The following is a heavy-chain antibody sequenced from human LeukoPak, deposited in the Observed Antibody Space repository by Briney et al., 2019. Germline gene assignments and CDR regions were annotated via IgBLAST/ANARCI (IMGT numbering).Heavy chain of an antibody. CDR1: GFTVSSNY. D-gene: IGHD3-10*01. CDR3: ARDLVRYYGMDV. CDR2: IYSGGST. Sequence: GGSLRLSCAASGFTVSSNYMSWVRQAPGKGLEWVSVIYSGGSTYYADSVKGRFTISRDNSKNTLYLQMNSLRAEDTAVCYCARDLVRYYGMDVWGQGTTVTVSS. V-gene: IGHV3-66*01. J-gene: IGHJ6*02.